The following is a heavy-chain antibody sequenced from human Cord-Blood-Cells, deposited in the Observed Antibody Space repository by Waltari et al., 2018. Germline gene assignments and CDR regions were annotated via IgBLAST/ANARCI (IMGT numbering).Heavy chain of an antibody. CDR2: INHSGST. D-gene: IGHD6-13*01. CDR3: AAGDAFDI. Sequence: QVQLQQWGAGLLKPLETLSLTCAVYGGSFSGYYWSWIRQPPGKGLEWIGEINHSGSTNSNPSLRSRVTISVDTSKNQFSLKLSSVTAADTAVYYCAAGDAFDIWGQGTMVTVSS. CDR1: GGSFSGYY. J-gene: IGHJ3*02. V-gene: IGHV4-34*01.